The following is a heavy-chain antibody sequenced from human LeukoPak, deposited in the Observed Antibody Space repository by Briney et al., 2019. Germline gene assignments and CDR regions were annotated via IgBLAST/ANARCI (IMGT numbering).Heavy chain of an antibody. CDR2: ISGNGDST. V-gene: IGHV3-23*01. CDR3: ARDQGSDYYDSSGYPDRGAFDI. CDR1: GFTFNNYT. J-gene: IGHJ3*02. D-gene: IGHD3-22*01. Sequence: GGSLRLSCVASGFTFNNYTMRWVRQAPGKGLEWVSAISGNGDSTYYADSVKGRFTISRDNSKNTLYLQMNSLRAEDTAVYYCARDQGSDYYDSSGYPDRGAFDIWGQGTMVTVSS.